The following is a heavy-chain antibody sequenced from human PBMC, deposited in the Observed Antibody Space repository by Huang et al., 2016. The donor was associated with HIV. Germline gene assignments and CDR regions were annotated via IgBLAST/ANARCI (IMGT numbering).Heavy chain of an antibody. CDR1: EYTLTELS. Sequence: QVQLVQSRAEVQKPGASVKVSCKVSEYTLTELSIPGVRQPPGKGLEWMGGFDPESGETIYAQKFQGRVTMTEDTSTGTAFMELSGLRPEDTAVYYCATGFDVFFDFWGQGTLVTVSS. V-gene: IGHV1-24*01. J-gene: IGHJ4*02. D-gene: IGHD3-9*01. CDR3: ATGFDVFFDF. CDR2: FDPESGET.